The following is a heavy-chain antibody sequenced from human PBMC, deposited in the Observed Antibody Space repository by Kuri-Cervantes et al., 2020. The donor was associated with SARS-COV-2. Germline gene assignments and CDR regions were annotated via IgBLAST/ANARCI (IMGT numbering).Heavy chain of an antibody. CDR2: ISGSGGST. CDR3: AKLAVAGADDY. Sequence: GESLKISCAASGFTFDDYAMHWVRQAPGKGLEWVSAISGSGGSTYYADSVKGRFTISRDNSKNTLYLQMNTLRAEDTAVYYCAKLAVAGADDYWGQGTLVTVSS. D-gene: IGHD6-19*01. J-gene: IGHJ4*02. CDR1: GFTFDDYA. V-gene: IGHV3-23*01.